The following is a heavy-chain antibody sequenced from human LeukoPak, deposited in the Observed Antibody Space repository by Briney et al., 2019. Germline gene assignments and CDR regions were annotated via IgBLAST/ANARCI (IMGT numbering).Heavy chain of an antibody. D-gene: IGHD6-13*01. Sequence: ASVEVSCKASGYTFTSYAMHWVRQAPGQRLEWMGWINAGNGNTKYSQKFQGRVTITRDTSASTAYMELSSLRSEDTAVYYCARVLAAAGSLSGMDVWGQGTTVAVSS. CDR3: ARVLAAAGSLSGMDV. CDR1: GYTFTSYA. V-gene: IGHV1-3*01. CDR2: INAGNGNT. J-gene: IGHJ6*02.